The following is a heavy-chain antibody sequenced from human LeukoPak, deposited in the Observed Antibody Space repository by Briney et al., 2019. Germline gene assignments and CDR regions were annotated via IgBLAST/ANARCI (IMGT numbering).Heavy chain of an antibody. Sequence: SETLSLTCAVSGGSFSGYYWSWIRQPPGKGLEWIGYVFYDGSTNYNPSLKSRVTISVDTSKNQFSLRLNSVTAADTAVYYCATVLSHGYSDSWGQGTLVTVSS. V-gene: IGHV4-59*01. CDR1: GGSFSGYY. CDR3: ATVLSHGYSDS. J-gene: IGHJ4*02. CDR2: VFYDGST. D-gene: IGHD5-18*01.